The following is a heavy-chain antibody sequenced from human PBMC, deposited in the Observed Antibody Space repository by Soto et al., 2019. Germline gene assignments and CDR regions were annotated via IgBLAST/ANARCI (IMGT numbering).Heavy chain of an antibody. Sequence: DVQLVESGGDLVQRGGSLRLACAASGFPFSSYWMHWVRHTPGKGLDWVARISGHGVTTYYADSVTDRFAVSRENGKNALFLEISGLSVEDTAVYYCAREYYGLLTGYYTDYWGQGTLVSVSS. CDR1: GFPFSSYW. V-gene: IGHV3-74*01. CDR3: AREYYGLLTGYYTDY. J-gene: IGHJ4*02. D-gene: IGHD3-9*01. CDR2: ISGHGVTT.